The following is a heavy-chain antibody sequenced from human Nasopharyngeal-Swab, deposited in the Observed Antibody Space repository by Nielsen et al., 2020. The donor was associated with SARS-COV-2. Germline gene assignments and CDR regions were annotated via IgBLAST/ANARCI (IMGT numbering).Heavy chain of an antibody. Sequence: SETLSLTCTVSGGSISSSSYYWGWIRQPPGKGLEWIGSIYYSGSTYYNPSLKSRVTISVDTSKNQFSLKLGSVTAADTAVYYCARRGYGSGSSKYYFDYWGQGTLVTVSS. CDR3: ARRGYGSGSSKYYFDY. CDR1: GGSISSSSYY. J-gene: IGHJ4*02. V-gene: IGHV4-39*01. D-gene: IGHD3-10*01. CDR2: IYYSGST.